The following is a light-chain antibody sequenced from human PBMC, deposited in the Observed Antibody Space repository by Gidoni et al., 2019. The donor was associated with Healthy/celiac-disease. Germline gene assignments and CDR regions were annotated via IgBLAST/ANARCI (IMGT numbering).Light chain of an antibody. CDR3: SSYTSSSTLEV. CDR1: SSDVGGYNY. Sequence: QSALTQPASVSGSPGQSLTISCTGTSSDVGGYNYVSWYQQHPGKAPKLMIYDVSNRPSGVSSRFSGSKSGNTASLTSSGLQAEDEADYYCSSYTSSSTLEVFGTGTKVTVL. J-gene: IGLJ1*01. V-gene: IGLV2-14*03. CDR2: DVS.